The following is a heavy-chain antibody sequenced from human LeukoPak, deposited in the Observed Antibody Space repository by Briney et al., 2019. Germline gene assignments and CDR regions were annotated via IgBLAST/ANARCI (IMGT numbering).Heavy chain of an antibody. CDR3: ARDFSDYTLGYYGMDV. V-gene: IGHV3-48*02. Sequence: SGGSLRLSCAASGFTFSSYAVSWVRQAPGKGLEWVSYISSSSSTIYYADSVKGRFTISRDNAKNSLYLQMNSLRDEDTAVYYCARDFSDYTLGYYGMDVWGQGTTVTVSS. D-gene: IGHD4-11*01. J-gene: IGHJ6*02. CDR2: ISSSSSTI. CDR1: GFTFSSYA.